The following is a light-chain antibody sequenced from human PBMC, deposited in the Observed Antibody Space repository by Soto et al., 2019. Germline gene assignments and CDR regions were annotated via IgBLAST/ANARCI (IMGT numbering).Light chain of an antibody. V-gene: IGKV1-5*03. CDR3: QQSYNTPQT. CDR1: QTISSW. Sequence: DIQMTQSPSTLSGSAGERATLTCRASQTISSWLAWYQQKPGKAPKLLIYKASTLKSGVPSRFSGSGSGTEFTLTISSLKPEDFATYYCQQSYNTPQTFGQGTKVDI. CDR2: KAS. J-gene: IGKJ1*01.